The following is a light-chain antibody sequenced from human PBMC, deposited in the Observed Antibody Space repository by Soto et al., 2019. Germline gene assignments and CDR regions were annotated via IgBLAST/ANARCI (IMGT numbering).Light chain of an antibody. CDR1: SSDVGAYKY. J-gene: IGLJ3*02. CDR2: EVT. Sequence: QSVLTQPPSASGSPGQSVTISCTGTSSDVGAYKYVSWYQQYPGKAPKLMIYEVTKRPSGVPDRFSGSKSGNTASLTVSGLQAEDEADYYCTSYVGNDIWVFCGWTKGTVL. V-gene: IGLV2-8*01. CDR3: TSYVGNDIWV.